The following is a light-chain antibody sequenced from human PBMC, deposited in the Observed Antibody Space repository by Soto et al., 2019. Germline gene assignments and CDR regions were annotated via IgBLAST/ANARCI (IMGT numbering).Light chain of an antibody. Sequence: EIVLTQSPATLSLSPGERVSLSCRASQSVNTYFDWYQQKPGQAPRLLTYDASSRATGIPARFSGSGYGTDFTLTISSLEPEDFAISYCQQRSSWPLTFGHGTRVEI. CDR2: DAS. CDR1: QSVNTY. CDR3: QQRSSWPLT. J-gene: IGKJ1*01. V-gene: IGKV3-11*01.